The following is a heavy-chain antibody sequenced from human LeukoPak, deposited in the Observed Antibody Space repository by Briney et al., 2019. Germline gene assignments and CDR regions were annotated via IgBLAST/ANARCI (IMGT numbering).Heavy chain of an antibody. CDR2: KNPNSGRT. CDR3: ARGPVSTHGMDV. D-gene: IGHD2-2*01. J-gene: IGHJ6*02. CDR1: GYTFTSYD. V-gene: IGHV1-8*01. Sequence: ASVKVSCKASGYTFTSYDIKWVRQATGHGREWMGWKNPNSGRTGFAQKFRGRLTMTTNTSISTAYMELSSLTSEDTAVYYCARGPVSTHGMDVWGQGTTVTVSS.